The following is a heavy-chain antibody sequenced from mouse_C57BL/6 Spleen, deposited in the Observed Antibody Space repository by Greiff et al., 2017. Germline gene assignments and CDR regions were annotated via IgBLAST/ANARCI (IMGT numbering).Heavy chain of an antibody. CDR2: MYPGSVNT. Sequence: LMESGPELVKPGASVKISCKASGYTFTDSYINRVKQRPGQGLEWIGWMYPGSVNTKYNEKYKGKATLTVDTSSNTAYMQLSRLTSEDSAVYFCAREDMYYWGQGTSVTVSS. CDR1: GYTFTDSY. J-gene: IGHJ4*01. V-gene: IGHV1-84*01. CDR3: AREDMYY.